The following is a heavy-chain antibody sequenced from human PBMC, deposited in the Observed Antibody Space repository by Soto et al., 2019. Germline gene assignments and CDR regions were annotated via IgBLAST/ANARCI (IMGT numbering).Heavy chain of an antibody. J-gene: IGHJ5*02. CDR3: ARTGYGNWLDP. CDR2: IDPRDSQS. CDR1: GYSFTDYL. V-gene: IGHV5-10-1*01. D-gene: IGHD3-10*01. Sequence: PGESLKISCKASGYSFTDYLITWVRQMPGKGLEWMGRIDPRDSQSNYSPSFQGHVTISADKSSSTAYLQWNSLKASDTAMYYCARTGYGNWLDPWGQGTLVTVSS.